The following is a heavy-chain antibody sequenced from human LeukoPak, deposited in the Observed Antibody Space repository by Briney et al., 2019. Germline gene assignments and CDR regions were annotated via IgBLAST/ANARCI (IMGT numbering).Heavy chain of an antibody. CDR2: INHSGST. Sequence: SETLSLTCAVYGGSLSGYYWSWIRQPPGKGLEWIGEINHSGSTNYNPSLKSRVTISVDTSKNQFSLKLSSVTAADTAVYYCARGAHIVVVPAAITLNWFDPWGQGTLVTVSS. J-gene: IGHJ5*02. V-gene: IGHV4-34*01. CDR3: ARGAHIVVVPAAITLNWFDP. D-gene: IGHD2-2*02. CDR1: GGSLSGYY.